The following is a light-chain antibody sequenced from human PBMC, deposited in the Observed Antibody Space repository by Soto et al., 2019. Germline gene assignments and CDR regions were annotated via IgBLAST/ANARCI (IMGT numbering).Light chain of an antibody. CDR1: QSVSNN. CDR2: GAS. J-gene: IGKJ4*01. CDR3: QQYGSSP. Sequence: VLTQSPAILSMSPGEKATLSCRASQSVSNNLAWYQQKPGQAPRLLIYGASCRATGIPDRFSGSGSGTDFTLTISRLEPEDFAVYYCQQYGSSPFGGGTKVDIK. V-gene: IGKV3-20*01.